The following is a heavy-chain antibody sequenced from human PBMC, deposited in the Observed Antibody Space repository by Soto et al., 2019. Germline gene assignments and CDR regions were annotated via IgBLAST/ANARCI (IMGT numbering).Heavy chain of an antibody. D-gene: IGHD6-6*01. V-gene: IGHV6-1*01. J-gene: IGHJ6*03. CDR1: GDSVSSNSAA. CDR2: TYYRSKWYN. Sequence: PSQTLSITCAISGDSVSSNSAAWNWIRQSPSRGLEWLGRTYYRSKWYNDYAVSVKSRITINPDTSKNQFSLQLNSVTPEDTAVYYCARGFGSSSGVYYYYYMDVWGKGTTVTVSS. CDR3: ARGFGSSSGVYYYYYMDV.